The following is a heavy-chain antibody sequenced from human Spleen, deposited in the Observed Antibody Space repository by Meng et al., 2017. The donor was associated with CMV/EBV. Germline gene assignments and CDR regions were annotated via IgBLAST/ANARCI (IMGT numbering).Heavy chain of an antibody. J-gene: IGHJ5*02. CDR3: ARGPQLVRHWFDP. CDR2: INHRGST. D-gene: IGHD6-13*01. V-gene: IGHV4-34*01. CDR1: GGSFRGYY. Sequence: ACYGGSFRGYYWSWIRQPPGKGLEWIGEINHRGSTNYNPSLRSRVTISVDTSKNQFSLKLSSVTAADTAVYYCARGPQLVRHWFDPWGQGTLVTVSS.